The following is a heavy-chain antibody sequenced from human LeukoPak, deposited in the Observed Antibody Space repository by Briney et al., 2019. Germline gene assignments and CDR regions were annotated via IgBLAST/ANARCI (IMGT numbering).Heavy chain of an antibody. V-gene: IGHV1-2*02. CDR2: INPNSGGT. Sequence: ASVKVSCKASGYTFTGYYMHWVRQAPGQGLEWMGWINPNSGGTNYAQKFQGRVTMTRDTSISTAYMELSRLRSDDTAVYYCARGLGDSSGYYIFDYWGQGTLVTVSS. J-gene: IGHJ4*02. CDR3: ARGLGDSSGYYIFDY. CDR1: GYTFTGYY. D-gene: IGHD3-22*01.